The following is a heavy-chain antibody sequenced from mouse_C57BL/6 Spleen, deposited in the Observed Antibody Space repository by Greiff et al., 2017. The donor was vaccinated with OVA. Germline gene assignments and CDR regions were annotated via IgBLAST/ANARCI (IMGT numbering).Heavy chain of an antibody. Sequence: QVQLQQSGAELVRPGTSVKVSCKASGYAFTNYLIEWVKQRPGQGLEWIGVINPGSGGTNSNEKFKGKATLTADKSSSTAYMQLSSLTSEDSAVYFCARKGANWDAMDYWGQGTSVTVSS. D-gene: IGHD4-1*01. CDR1: GYAFTNYL. CDR3: ARKGANWDAMDY. CDR2: INPGSGGT. J-gene: IGHJ4*01. V-gene: IGHV1-54*01.